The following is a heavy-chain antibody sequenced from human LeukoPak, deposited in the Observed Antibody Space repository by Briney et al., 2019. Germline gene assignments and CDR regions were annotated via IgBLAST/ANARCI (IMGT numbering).Heavy chain of an antibody. J-gene: IGHJ4*02. Sequence: PGGSLRLSCTVSGFTVSTNFFSWVRQAPGKGLEWVSVIYSGGSSYYADSVKGRFTVSGDNSQNTVHLQMNSLRAEDTAVYYCARESDHGVFDHWGQGTLVTVSS. CDR2: IYSGGSS. D-gene: IGHD1-14*01. CDR1: GFTVSTNF. V-gene: IGHV3-66*01. CDR3: ARESDHGVFDH.